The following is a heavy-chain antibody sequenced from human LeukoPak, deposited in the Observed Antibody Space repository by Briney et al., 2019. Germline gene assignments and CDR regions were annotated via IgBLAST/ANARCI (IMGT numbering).Heavy chain of an antibody. J-gene: IGHJ4*02. CDR1: GFTFSSYW. CDR2: IRFDGSNK. V-gene: IGHV3-30*02. CDR3: ANADRRIDF. Sequence: GGSLRLSCAASGFTFSSYWMSWVRQAPGKGLEWVAFIRFDGSNKYYADSVKGRFTISRDNSKNTLYLQMNSLRTEDTAVYYCANADRRIDFWGQGTQVTVSS.